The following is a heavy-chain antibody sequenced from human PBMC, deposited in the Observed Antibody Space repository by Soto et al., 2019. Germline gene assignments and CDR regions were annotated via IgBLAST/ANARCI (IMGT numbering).Heavy chain of an antibody. CDR1: GGSFSGYY. J-gene: IGHJ4*02. CDR3: ARVGGRGYSYGYELDY. V-gene: IGHV4-34*01. D-gene: IGHD5-18*01. CDR2: INHSGST. Sequence: ETLSLTCAVYGGSFSGYYWSWIRQPPGKGLEWIGEINHSGSTNYNPSLKSRVTISVDTSKNQFSLKLSSVTAADTAVYYCARVGGRGYSYGYELDYWGQGTLVTVSS.